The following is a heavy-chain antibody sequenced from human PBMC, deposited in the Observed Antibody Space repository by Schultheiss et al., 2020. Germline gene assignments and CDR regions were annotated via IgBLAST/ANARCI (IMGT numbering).Heavy chain of an antibody. Sequence: GSLRLSCAASGFTFSSYAMHWVRQAPGKGLEWIGEINHSGSTNYNPSLKSRVTISVDKSKNQFSLKLSSVTAADTAVYYCARLVVTTNYYYYYGMDVWGQGTTVNVSS. CDR1: GFTFSSYA. CDR3: ARLVVTTNYYYYYGMDV. J-gene: IGHJ6*02. D-gene: IGHD2-21*02. V-gene: IGHV4-34*01. CDR2: INHSGST.